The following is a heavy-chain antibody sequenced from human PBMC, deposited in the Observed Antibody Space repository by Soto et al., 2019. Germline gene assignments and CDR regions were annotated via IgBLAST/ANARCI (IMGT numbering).Heavy chain of an antibody. Sequence: EAQLLESGGGLVQPGGSLRLSCAAAGFTFSKYAMSWVRQDPAKGLEWFSAITGGGGDTYYADSVKGRFTISRDNSNNMIYLQMNSLRAEDTAIYYCATGSADSRPYYFDSWGQGTLVTVSS. CDR1: GFTFSKYA. V-gene: IGHV3-23*01. J-gene: IGHJ4*02. CDR2: ITGGGGDT. CDR3: ATGSADSRPYYFDS. D-gene: IGHD3-22*01.